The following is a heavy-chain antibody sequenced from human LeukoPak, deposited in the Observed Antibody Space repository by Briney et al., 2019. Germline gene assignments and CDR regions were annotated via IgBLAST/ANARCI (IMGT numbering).Heavy chain of an antibody. Sequence: GGSQRLSCAASGFTFSSYEMNWVRQAPGKGREWVSYISSSGSTIYYADSVKGRFTISRDDAKNSLYLQMNSLRAEDTAVYYCAKSRWTYYDCGESWGQGTLVTVSS. J-gene: IGHJ5*02. CDR3: AKSRWTYYDCGES. CDR2: ISSSGSTI. V-gene: IGHV3-48*03. D-gene: IGHD3-22*01. CDR1: GFTFSSYE.